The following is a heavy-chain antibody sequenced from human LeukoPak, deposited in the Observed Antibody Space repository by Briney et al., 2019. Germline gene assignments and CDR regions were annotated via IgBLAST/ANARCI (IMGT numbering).Heavy chain of an antibody. CDR1: GFTFSSYS. V-gene: IGHV3-48*01. Sequence: WGSLRLSCAASGFTFSSYSMNWVRQAPGKGLEWVSYISYSSRTIYYADSVKGRFTISRDNAKNSLYLQMDSLRAEDTAVYYCARDSKRRIPYYMDVWGKGTTVTVSS. CDR2: ISYSSRTI. J-gene: IGHJ6*03. CDR3: ARDSKRRIPYYMDV.